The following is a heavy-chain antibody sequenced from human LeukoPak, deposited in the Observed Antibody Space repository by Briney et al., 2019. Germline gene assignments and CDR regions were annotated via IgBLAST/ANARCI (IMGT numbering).Heavy chain of an antibody. CDR1: GFTFSRNA. D-gene: IGHD4-17*01. J-gene: IGHJ4*02. CDR3: AKKKTSSTVTGFDY. V-gene: IGHV3-23*01. Sequence: GGSLRLSCAASGFTFSRNAMSWVRQAPGKGLEWVSAISGGGGSTYYADSVKGRFTISRDNSKNTLYLQMNSLRAEDTAVYYCAKKKTSSTVTGFDYWGQGTLVTVSS. CDR2: ISGGGGST.